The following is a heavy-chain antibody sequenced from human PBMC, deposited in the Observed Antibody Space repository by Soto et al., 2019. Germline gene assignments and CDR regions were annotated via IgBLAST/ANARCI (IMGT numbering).Heavy chain of an antibody. Sequence: PGGSLRLSCAASGFTFSSYSMNWVRQAPGRGLEWVSSISSSSSYIYYADSVKGRFTISRDNAKNSLYLQMNSLRAEDTAVYYCARDRIAAAWGFDPWGQGTLVTVSS. CDR1: GFTFSSYS. J-gene: IGHJ5*02. CDR2: ISSSSSYI. CDR3: ARDRIAAAWGFDP. V-gene: IGHV3-21*01. D-gene: IGHD6-13*01.